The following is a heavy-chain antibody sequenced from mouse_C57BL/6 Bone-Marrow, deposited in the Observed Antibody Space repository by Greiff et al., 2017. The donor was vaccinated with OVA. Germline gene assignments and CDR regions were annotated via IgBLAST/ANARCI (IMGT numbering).Heavy chain of an antibody. J-gene: IGHJ4*01. CDR2: IYPGSGNT. CDR1: GYTFTDYY. D-gene: IGHD1-1*01. V-gene: IGHV1-76*01. Sequence: QVQLQQSGAELVRPGASVKLSCKASGYTFTDYYINWVKQRPGQGLEWIARIYPGSGNTYYNEKFKGKATLTADKSSSTAYMQLSSLTSEDSAVYCCARADYYGSSYDAMDYWGQGTSVTVSS. CDR3: ARADYYGSSYDAMDY.